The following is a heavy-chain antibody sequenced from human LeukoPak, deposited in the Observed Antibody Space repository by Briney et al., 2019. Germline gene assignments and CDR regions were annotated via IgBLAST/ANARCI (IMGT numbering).Heavy chain of an antibody. D-gene: IGHD2-15*01. J-gene: IGHJ4*02. Sequence: GGSLRLSCAASGFTFSNAWMSWVRQAPGKGLEWVGRIKSKTDGGTTDYAAPVKGRFTISRDKSMLYLQMNSLGPDDTAVYYCAKEPRLRTAGWWAEFDLWGQGTLVTVSS. CDR2: IKSKTDGGTT. CDR1: GFTFSNAW. CDR3: AKEPRLRTAGWWAEFDL. V-gene: IGHV3-15*01.